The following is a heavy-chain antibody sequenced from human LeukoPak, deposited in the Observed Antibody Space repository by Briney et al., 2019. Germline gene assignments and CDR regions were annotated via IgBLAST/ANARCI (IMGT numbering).Heavy chain of an antibody. Sequence: GGSLRLSCAASGFTFSSYSMNWVRQAPGKGLEWVSSISSSSSYKYYADSVKGRFTISRDNAKNSLYLQMNSLRAEDTAVYYCARDAIIAAAGLGAFDIWGQGTMVTVSS. D-gene: IGHD6-13*01. CDR2: ISSSSSYK. CDR3: ARDAIIAAAGLGAFDI. V-gene: IGHV3-21*01. CDR1: GFTFSSYS. J-gene: IGHJ3*02.